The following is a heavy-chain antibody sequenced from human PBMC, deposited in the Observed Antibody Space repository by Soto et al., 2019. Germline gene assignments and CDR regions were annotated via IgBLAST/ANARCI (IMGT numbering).Heavy chain of an antibody. J-gene: IGHJ4*02. Sequence: SETLSLTCTASGASISNYYWNWIRQPPGKGLEWIGHIYNGESTNYNPSLKSRVTISVDTSKNQFSLKLGSVTAADTAVYYCAQTTGWPGFDYWGQGILVTVS. V-gene: IGHV4-59*01. CDR1: GASISNYY. CDR2: IYNGEST. CDR3: AQTTGWPGFDY. D-gene: IGHD6-19*01.